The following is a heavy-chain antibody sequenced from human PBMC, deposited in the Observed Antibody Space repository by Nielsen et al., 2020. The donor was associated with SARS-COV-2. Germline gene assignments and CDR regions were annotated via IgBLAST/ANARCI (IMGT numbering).Heavy chain of an antibody. CDR3: ATGQTAELNFDY. J-gene: IGHJ4*02. CDR1: GYTLTELS. D-gene: IGHD1-7*01. CDR2: FDPEDGET. Sequence: ASVKVSCKVSGYTLTELSMHWVRQAPGKGLEWMGGFDPEDGETIYAQKFQGRVTMTEDTSTDTAYMELSSLRSEDTAVYYCATGQTAELNFDYWGQGTLVTVSS. V-gene: IGHV1-24*01.